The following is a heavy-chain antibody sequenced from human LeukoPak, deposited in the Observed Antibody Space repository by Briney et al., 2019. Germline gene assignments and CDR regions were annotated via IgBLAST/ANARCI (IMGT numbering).Heavy chain of an antibody. CDR1: GGSISSGSYY. CDR2: IYTSGST. D-gene: IGHD2-2*01. CDR3: ARARGYCSSTSCFLFDY. V-gene: IGHV4-61*02. Sequence: SQTLSLTXTVSGGSISSGSYYWSWIRQPAGKGLEWIGRIYTSGSTNYNPSLKSRVTISVDTSKNQFSLKLSSVTAADTAVYYCARARGYCSSTSCFLFDYWGQGTLVTVSS. J-gene: IGHJ4*02.